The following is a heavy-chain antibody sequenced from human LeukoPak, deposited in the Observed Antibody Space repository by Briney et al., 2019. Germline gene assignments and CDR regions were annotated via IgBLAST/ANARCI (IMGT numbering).Heavy chain of an antibody. CDR1: GFTFSGPA. V-gene: IGHV3-73*01. J-gene: IGHJ6*02. CDR3: TREKGSGWKNTMDV. D-gene: IGHD6-19*01. CDR2: IRSKANSYAT. Sequence: GGSLRLSCAASGFTFSGPAMHWVRQASGKGLEWVGRIRSKANSYATAYAASVKGRFTISRDDSKNTAYLQMNSLKTEDTAVYYCTREKGSGWKNTMDVWGQGTTVTVSS.